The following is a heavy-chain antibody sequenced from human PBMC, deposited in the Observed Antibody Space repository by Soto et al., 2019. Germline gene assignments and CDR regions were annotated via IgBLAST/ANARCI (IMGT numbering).Heavy chain of an antibody. CDR1: GYTFTGYY. CDR3: ARSSIGITGTDDAFDI. Sequence: ASVKVSCKXSGYTFTGYYMHWVRQAPGQGLEWMGWINPNSGGTNYAQKFQGWVTMTRDTSISTAYMELSRLRSDDTAVYYCARSSIGITGTDDAFDIWGQGTMVTVS. CDR2: INPNSGGT. D-gene: IGHD1-20*01. V-gene: IGHV1-2*04. J-gene: IGHJ3*02.